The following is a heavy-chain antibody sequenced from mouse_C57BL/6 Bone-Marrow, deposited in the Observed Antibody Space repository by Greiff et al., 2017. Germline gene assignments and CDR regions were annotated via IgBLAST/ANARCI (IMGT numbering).Heavy chain of an antibody. CDR2: ISDGGSYT. J-gene: IGHJ2*01. V-gene: IGHV5-4*03. CDR1: GFTFSSYA. D-gene: IGHD1-1*01. CDR3: AGVALFIGLPYYFDY. Sequence: EVKLVESGGGLVKPGGSLKLSCAASGFTFSSYAMSWVRQTPEKRLEWVGTISDGGSYTYYPENVKGRFTISRDNAKNNLYLQMSPLKSEDPAMYDCAGVALFIGLPYYFDYWGQGTTLTVSS.